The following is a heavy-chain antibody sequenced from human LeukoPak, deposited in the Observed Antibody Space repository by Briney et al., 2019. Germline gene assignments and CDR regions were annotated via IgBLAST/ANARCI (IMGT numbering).Heavy chain of an antibody. J-gene: IGHJ5*02. V-gene: IGHV3-53*01. Sequence: GGSLRLSCAASGFTFSDYYMSWIRQAPGKGLEWVSVIYSGGSTYYADSVKGRFTISRDNSKNTLYLQMNSLRTEDTAVYYCTRGGHFGDWFDPWGQGTLVTVSS. CDR1: GFTFSDYY. CDR3: TRGGHFGDWFDP. CDR2: IYSGGST. D-gene: IGHD3-10*01.